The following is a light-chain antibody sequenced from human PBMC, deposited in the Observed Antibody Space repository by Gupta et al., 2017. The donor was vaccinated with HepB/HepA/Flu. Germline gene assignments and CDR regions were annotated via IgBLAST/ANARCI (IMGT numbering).Light chain of an antibody. CDR1: QSVSGH. CDR2: DAS. Sequence: EIVLTQSPATLSLSPGDRATLSCRASQSVSGHLAWYQQKPGQAPRLLIYDASDRATGIPARFSGSGSGTDFTLTISSLEPEDSAVYFCQHRSNWPLTFGGGTKVEIK. CDR3: QHRSNWPLT. V-gene: IGKV3-11*01. J-gene: IGKJ4*01.